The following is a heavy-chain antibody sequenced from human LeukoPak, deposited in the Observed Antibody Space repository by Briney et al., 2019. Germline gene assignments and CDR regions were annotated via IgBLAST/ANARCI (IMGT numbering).Heavy chain of an antibody. CDR2: MDPQNGNT. V-gene: IGHV1-8*01. CDR1: GYMFTSYG. J-gene: IGHJ5*02. Sequence: ASVKVSCKASGYMFTSYGINWVRQATGQGLEWMGWMDPQNGNTGYAQKFQGRVTMIRDTPMSTAYMELSSLTSEDTAVYYCVRGLYSGYKITEFDPWGQGTLVTVSS. CDR3: VRGLYSGYKITEFDP. D-gene: IGHD5-12*01.